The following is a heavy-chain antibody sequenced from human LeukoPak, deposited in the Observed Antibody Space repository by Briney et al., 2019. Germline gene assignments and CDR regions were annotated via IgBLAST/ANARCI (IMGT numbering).Heavy chain of an antibody. Sequence: GGSLRLSCAASGFTFSSYAMHWVRQAPGKGLEWVAVISYDGSNKYYADSVKGRFTISRDNSKNTLYLQMNSLRAEETAVYYCACSGSIDYWGQGTLVTVSS. J-gene: IGHJ4*02. CDR1: GFTFSSYA. CDR3: ACSGSIDY. CDR2: ISYDGSNK. V-gene: IGHV3-30*04. D-gene: IGHD3-10*02.